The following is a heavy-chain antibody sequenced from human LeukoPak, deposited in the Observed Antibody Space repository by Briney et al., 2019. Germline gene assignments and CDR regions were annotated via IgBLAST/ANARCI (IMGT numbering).Heavy chain of an antibody. CDR3: ARGPSYSSSWYGGGFDY. CDR1: GGSISSYY. Sequence: PSETLSLICPVSGGSISSYYWSWIRQPAGKGLEWIGRIYTSGSTNYNPSLKSRVTMSVDTSKNQFSLKLSSVTAADTAVYYCARGPSYSSSWYGGGFDYWGQGTLVTVSS. D-gene: IGHD6-13*01. CDR2: IYTSGST. V-gene: IGHV4-4*07. J-gene: IGHJ4*02.